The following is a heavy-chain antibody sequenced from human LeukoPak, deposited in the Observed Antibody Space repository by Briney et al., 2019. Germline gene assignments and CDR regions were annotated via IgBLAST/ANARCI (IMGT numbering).Heavy chain of an antibody. Sequence: GGSLRLSCAASGFTFSSYWKSWVRQAPGKGLEWVANIKQDGSEKHYVDSVKGRFTISRDNAKKSLFLHMNSLRVEDTAVYYCARGSEYTSSTNYYFDYWGQGTLVTVSS. D-gene: IGHD6-6*01. CDR2: IKQDGSEK. CDR1: GFTFSSYW. J-gene: IGHJ4*02. V-gene: IGHV3-7*01. CDR3: ARGSEYTSSTNYYFDY.